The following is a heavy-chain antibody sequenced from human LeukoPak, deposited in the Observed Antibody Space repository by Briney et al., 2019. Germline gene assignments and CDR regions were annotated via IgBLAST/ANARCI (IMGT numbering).Heavy chain of an antibody. D-gene: IGHD3-22*01. CDR3: ARDYYHSSGYYGY. Sequence: ASVKVSCKXSGYTFTGYYMHWVRQAPGQGLEWMGRINPNSGGTNYSQKFQGSVTMTRDTSISTAYMELSRLRSDDTAVYYCARDYYHSSGYYGYWGQGTLVTVSS. CDR1: GYTFTGYY. J-gene: IGHJ4*02. V-gene: IGHV1-2*06. CDR2: INPNSGGT.